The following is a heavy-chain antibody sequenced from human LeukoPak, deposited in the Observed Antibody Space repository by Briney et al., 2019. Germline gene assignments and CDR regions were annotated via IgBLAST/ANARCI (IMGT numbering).Heavy chain of an antibody. D-gene: IGHD2-2*02. J-gene: IGHJ6*03. CDR2: IYTSGST. CDR1: GDSISNYY. V-gene: IGHV4-4*07. CDR3: ARDYIGGYCSSTSCYTGYYYYYMDV. Sequence: SETLSLTCTVSGDSISNYYRNWIRQPAGKGLEWIGRIYTSGSTNYNPSLKSRVTMSVDTSKNQFSLKLSSVTAADTAVYYCARDYIGGYCSSTSCYTGYYYYYMDVWGKGTTVTVSS.